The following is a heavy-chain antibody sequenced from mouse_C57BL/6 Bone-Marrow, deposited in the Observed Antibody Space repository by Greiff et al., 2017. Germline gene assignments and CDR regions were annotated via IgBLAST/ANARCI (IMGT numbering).Heavy chain of an antibody. V-gene: IGHV1-55*01. Sequence: QVQLQQPGAELVKPGASVKMSCKASGYTFTSYWITWVKQRPGQGLEWIGDIYPGSGSTNYNEKFKSKATLTVDTASSTAYMQLSSLTSEDSAVYYCARPYYNNYWYFDVWGTGTTVTVSA. D-gene: IGHD2-5*01. CDR3: ARPYYNNYWYFDV. CDR2: IYPGSGST. CDR1: GYTFTSYW. J-gene: IGHJ1*03.